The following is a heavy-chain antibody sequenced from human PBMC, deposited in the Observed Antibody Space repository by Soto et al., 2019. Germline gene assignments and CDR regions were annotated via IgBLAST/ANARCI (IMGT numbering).Heavy chain of an antibody. D-gene: IGHD6-13*01. CDR2: ISYDGSNK. J-gene: IGHJ6*02. CDR3: VRDRAAGTSYGMDV. Sequence: GGSLRLSCAASGFTFSSYAMHWVRQAPGKGLEWVAVISYDGSNKYYADSVKGRFTISRDNSKNTLYLQMNSLRAEDTAVYYCVRDRAAGTSYGMDVWGQGTTVTVSS. CDR1: GFTFSSYA. V-gene: IGHV3-30-3*01.